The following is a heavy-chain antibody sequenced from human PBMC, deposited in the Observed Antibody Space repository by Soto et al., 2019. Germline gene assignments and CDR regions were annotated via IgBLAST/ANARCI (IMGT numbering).Heavy chain of an antibody. D-gene: IGHD2-8*01. V-gene: IGHV4-4*07. CDR3: ARGMGRYFDL. CDR1: GDSISNSY. Sequence: QVQLQASGPGLVKPSETLSLTSTVSGDSISNSYWRWIRQPTGKGLESLGRISARGRTNYNPSLQSRVAMSLDTSKNQFSLRLTSLSAADTAVYFCARGMGRYFDLWGRGTLVTVFS. CDR2: ISARGRT. J-gene: IGHJ2*01.